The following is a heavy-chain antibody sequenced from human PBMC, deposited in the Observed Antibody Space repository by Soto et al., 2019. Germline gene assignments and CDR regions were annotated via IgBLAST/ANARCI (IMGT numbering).Heavy chain of an antibody. J-gene: IGHJ6*02. CDR2: IIPIFGTA. V-gene: IGHV1-69*01. D-gene: IGHD2-15*01. CDR3: ARFGCSGGSCPYGMDV. Sequence: QVQLVQSGAEVKKPGSSVKVSCKASGGTFSSYAISWVRQAPGQGLEWMGGIIPIFGTANYAQKFQGRVTITADEATRTAYMELSSLRSEDTAVYYCARFGCSGGSCPYGMDVWGQGTTVTVSS. CDR1: GGTFSSYA.